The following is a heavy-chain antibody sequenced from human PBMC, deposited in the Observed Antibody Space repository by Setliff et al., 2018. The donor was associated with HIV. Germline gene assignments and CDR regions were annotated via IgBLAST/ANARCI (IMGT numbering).Heavy chain of an antibody. CDR1: GYTFTTYS. Sequence: ASVKVSCKASGYTFTTYSLHGVRQAPGQSLEWMAWINVGNGDTKYSQDLQGRITITRDTSANTAYMELSRLRSGDTAVYFCARGALLAVFDFDHWGHGTLVTVS. D-gene: IGHD3-10*01. CDR3: ARGALLAVFDFDH. J-gene: IGHJ4*01. V-gene: IGHV1-3*01. CDR2: INVGNGDT.